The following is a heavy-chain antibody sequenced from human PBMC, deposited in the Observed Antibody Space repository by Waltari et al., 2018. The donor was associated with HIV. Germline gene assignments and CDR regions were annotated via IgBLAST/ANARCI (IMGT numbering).Heavy chain of an antibody. V-gene: IGHV3-74*01. D-gene: IGHD3-16*01. CDR3: ARDRYAGGWFGY. Sequence: DVPLVESGGGLVQPGGSLRLSCVASGFTVTGSWLPWVRQVPGKGPVWVSRMSLDGTTVYADSVKGRFTISRDNAKNTLYLQMNTLRAEDTAVYYCARDRYAGGWFGYWGQGTLVTVSS. CDR1: GFTVTGSW. J-gene: IGHJ4*02. CDR2: MSLDGTT.